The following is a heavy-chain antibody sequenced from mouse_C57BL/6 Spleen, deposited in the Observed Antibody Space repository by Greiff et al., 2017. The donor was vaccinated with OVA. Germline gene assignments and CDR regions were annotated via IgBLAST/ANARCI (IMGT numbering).Heavy chain of an antibody. CDR3: ARKIYDGYYDYAMDY. CDR2: IYPRSGNT. CDR1: GYTFTSYG. Sequence: QVQLKQSGAELARPGASVKLSCKASGYTFTSYGISWVKQRTGQGLEWIGEIYPRSGNTYYNEKFKGKATLTADKSSSTAYMELRSLTSEDSAVYFCARKIYDGYYDYAMDYWGQGTSVTVSS. D-gene: IGHD2-3*01. V-gene: IGHV1-81*01. J-gene: IGHJ4*01.